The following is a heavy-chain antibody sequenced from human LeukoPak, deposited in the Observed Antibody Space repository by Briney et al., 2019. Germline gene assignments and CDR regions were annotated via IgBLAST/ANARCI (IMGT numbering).Heavy chain of an antibody. CDR3: AKELGYCSGGSCSRGYYFDY. D-gene: IGHD2-15*01. V-gene: IGHV3-23*01. Sequence: GGTLRLSCAASGFTFSSYGMSWVRQAPGKGLEWVSAISGSGGSTYYADSVKGRFTISRDNSKNTLYLQMNSLRAEDTAVYYCAKELGYCSGGSCSRGYYFDYWGQGTLVTVSS. J-gene: IGHJ4*02. CDR1: GFTFSSYG. CDR2: ISGSGGST.